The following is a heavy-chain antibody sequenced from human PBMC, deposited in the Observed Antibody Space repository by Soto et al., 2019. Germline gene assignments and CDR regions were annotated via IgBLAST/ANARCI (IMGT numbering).Heavy chain of an antibody. CDR3: AGDGWTYYYYYGMDV. CDR2: INHSGST. V-gene: IGHV4-34*01. J-gene: IGHJ6*02. CDR1: GGSFSGYY. D-gene: IGHD6-19*01. Sequence: SVTMSVTCAVYGGSFSGYYWSWIRQPPGKGLEWIGEINHSGSTNYNPSLKSRVTISVDTSKNQFSLKLSSVTAADTAVYYCAGDGWTYYYYYGMDVWGQGTTVTVSS.